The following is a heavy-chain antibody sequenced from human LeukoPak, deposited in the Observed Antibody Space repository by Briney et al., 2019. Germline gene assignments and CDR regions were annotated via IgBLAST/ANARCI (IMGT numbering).Heavy chain of an antibody. J-gene: IGHJ6*02. CDR3: ARTSYDYVTAGGMDV. Sequence: GGSLRLSCAASGFTFSSYGMHWVRQAPGKGLEWVAVIWYDGSNKYYADSVKGRFTISRDNSKNTLYLQMNSLRAEDTAVYYRARTSYDYVTAGGMDVWAKGPRSPSP. CDR2: IWYDGSNK. CDR1: GFTFSSYG. V-gene: IGHV3-33*01. D-gene: IGHD3-16*01.